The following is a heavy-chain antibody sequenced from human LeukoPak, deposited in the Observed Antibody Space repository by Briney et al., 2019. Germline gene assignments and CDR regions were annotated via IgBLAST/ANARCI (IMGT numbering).Heavy chain of an antibody. J-gene: IGHJ4*02. CDR2: ISSSSSYI. CDR1: GFTFSSYS. Sequence: RGSLRLSCAASGFTFSSYSMNWVRQAPGKGLEWVSSISSSSSYIYYADSVKGRFTISRDNAKNSLYLQMNSLRAEDTAVYYCARDQYYYDSSGYYSAPGGWGQGTLVTVSS. D-gene: IGHD3-22*01. CDR3: ARDQYYYDSSGYYSAPGG. V-gene: IGHV3-21*01.